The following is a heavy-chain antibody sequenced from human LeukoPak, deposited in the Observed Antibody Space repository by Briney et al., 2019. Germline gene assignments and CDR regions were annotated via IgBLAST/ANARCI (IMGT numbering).Heavy chain of an antibody. Sequence: PGGSLRLSCAASGFTFSSYSMNWVRQAPGKGLEWVSYISSSSSTIYYADSVKGRFTISRDNAKNSLYLQMNSLRAEDTAVYYCAKGATSCSSTSCPDVFDIWGQGTMVTVSS. V-gene: IGHV3-48*04. D-gene: IGHD2-2*01. CDR2: ISSSSSTI. CDR1: GFTFSSYS. J-gene: IGHJ3*02. CDR3: AKGATSCSSTSCPDVFDI.